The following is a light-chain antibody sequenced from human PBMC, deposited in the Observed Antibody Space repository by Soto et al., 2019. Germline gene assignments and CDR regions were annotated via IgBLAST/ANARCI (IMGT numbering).Light chain of an antibody. CDR3: AAWDDSLSAYVV. Sequence: QSVLTQPPSASGTPGQRVTISCSGSSSNIGSNYVYWYQQFPGTAPKLLIYRNNQRPSGVPDRFSGSKSGTSASLAISGLRSEDEAYYYCAAWDDSLSAYVVFGGGTKVTVL. J-gene: IGLJ2*01. CDR2: RNN. V-gene: IGLV1-47*01. CDR1: SSNIGSNY.